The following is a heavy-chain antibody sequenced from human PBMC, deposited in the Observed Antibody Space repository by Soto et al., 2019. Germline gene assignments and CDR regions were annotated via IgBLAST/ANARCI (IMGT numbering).Heavy chain of an antibody. CDR3: ARQQNHYADYAPNGWFDP. Sequence: ASVKVSCKASGYTFTSYGISWVRQAPGQGLEWMGWISAYNGNTNYAQKLQGRVTMTTDTSTSTAYMELRSLRSDDTAVYYCARQQNHYADYAPNGWFDPWGQGTLVTVSS. CDR1: GYTFTSYG. D-gene: IGHD4-17*01. J-gene: IGHJ5*02. CDR2: ISAYNGNT. V-gene: IGHV1-18*01.